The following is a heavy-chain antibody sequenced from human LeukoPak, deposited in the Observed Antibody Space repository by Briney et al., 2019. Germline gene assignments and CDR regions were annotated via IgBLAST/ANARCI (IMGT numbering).Heavy chain of an antibody. D-gene: IGHD2-2*02. CDR1: GFTVSRNY. V-gene: IGHV3-53*05. CDR2: IYSGGST. Sequence: GGSLRLSCAASGFTVSRNYMSWVRQAPGKGLEWLSLIYSGGSTYYADSVKGRFTISRDNSKSTLYLQMSSLRADDTAVYYCVKGTYTADYWGQGTLVTVSS. CDR3: VKGTYTADY. J-gene: IGHJ4*02.